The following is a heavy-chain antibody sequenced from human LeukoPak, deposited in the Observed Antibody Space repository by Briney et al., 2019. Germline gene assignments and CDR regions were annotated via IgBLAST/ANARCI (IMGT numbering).Heavy chain of an antibody. CDR2: IKQDGSVE. J-gene: IGHJ6*02. Sequence: PGGSLRLSCVASGFTVSNYWMSWVRQAPGKGLEWVANIKQDGSVEHYVDSVKGRFTISRDNAKNSLYLQMNSPRAEGTAVYYCGRISIAVAGTTYYYDGMDVWGQGTTVTVSS. V-gene: IGHV3-7*05. CDR3: GRISIAVAGTTYYYDGMDV. D-gene: IGHD6-19*01. CDR1: GFTVSNYW.